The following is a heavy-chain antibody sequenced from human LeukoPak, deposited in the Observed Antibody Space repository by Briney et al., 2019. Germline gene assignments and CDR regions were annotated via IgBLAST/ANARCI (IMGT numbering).Heavy chain of an antibody. CDR1: GFTFSSYW. CDR2: IKQDGSEK. Sequence: GGSLRLSCAASGFTFSSYWMSWVRQAPGKGLEWVANIKQDGSEKYYVDSVKGRFTISRDNAKNSLYLQMNSLRADDTAVYYCARAIYGNYYGSGSFDYWGQGTLVTVSS. J-gene: IGHJ4*02. CDR3: ARAIYGNYYGSGSFDY. V-gene: IGHV3-7*01. D-gene: IGHD3-10*01.